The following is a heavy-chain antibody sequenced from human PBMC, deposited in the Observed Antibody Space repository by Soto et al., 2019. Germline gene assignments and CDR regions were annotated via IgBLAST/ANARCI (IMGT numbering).Heavy chain of an antibody. CDR2: ISSSSSTI. CDR3: ARDQSTYYDFWSGYSWGGMDV. V-gene: IGHV3-48*02. J-gene: IGHJ6*02. CDR1: GFTFSSYS. D-gene: IGHD3-3*01. Sequence: LRLSCAASGFTFSSYSMNWVRQAPGKGLEWVSYISSSSSTIYYADSVKGRFTISRDNAKNSLYLQMNSLRDEDTAVYYCARDQSTYYDFWSGYSWGGMDVWGQGTTVTVSS.